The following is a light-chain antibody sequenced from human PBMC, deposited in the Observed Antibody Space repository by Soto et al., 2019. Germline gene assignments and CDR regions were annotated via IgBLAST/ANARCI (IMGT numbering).Light chain of an antibody. CDR1: QSISSW. V-gene: IGKV1-5*03. CDR2: KAS. J-gene: IGKJ2*01. CDR3: QHYDSFSAT. Sequence: DIQMTQSPSTLSPSVGDRVTITCRARQSISSWLAWYQQKPGKAPKLLIYKASFLEGGVPSRFSGSGSGTEFTRTISSLQPDDFASYYCQHYDSFSATFGQGTKLEIK.